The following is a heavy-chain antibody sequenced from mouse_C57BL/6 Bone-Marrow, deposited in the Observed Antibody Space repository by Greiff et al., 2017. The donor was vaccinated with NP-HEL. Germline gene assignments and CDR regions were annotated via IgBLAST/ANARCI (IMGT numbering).Heavy chain of an antibody. CDR2: INPNNGGT. CDR3: AREGDYYYAMDD. V-gene: IGHV1-26*01. CDR1: GYTFTDYY. D-gene: IGHD2-4*01. J-gene: IGHJ4*01. Sequence: EVQLHQSGPELVKPGASVKISCKASGYTFTDYYMNWVKQSHGKSLEWIGDINPNNGGTSYNQKFKGKATLTVDKSSSTAYMELRSLTSEDSAVYYGAREGDYYYAMDDWGQGTSVTVSS.